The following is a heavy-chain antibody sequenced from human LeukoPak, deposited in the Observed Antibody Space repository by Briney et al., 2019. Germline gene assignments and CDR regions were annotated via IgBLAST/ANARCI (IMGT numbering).Heavy chain of an antibody. V-gene: IGHV1-2*02. Sequence: ASVKVSCTTSGYTFTDHYIHWVRQAPGQGLEWMGWINPYTGGTSYAQNFQGRVTVTMDTSIKIVYMELSSLRPDDTAFYYCARTSGHDFWGQGTLVTVSS. D-gene: IGHD3-10*01. CDR2: INPYTGGT. J-gene: IGHJ4*02. CDR1: GYTFTDHY. CDR3: ARTSGHDF.